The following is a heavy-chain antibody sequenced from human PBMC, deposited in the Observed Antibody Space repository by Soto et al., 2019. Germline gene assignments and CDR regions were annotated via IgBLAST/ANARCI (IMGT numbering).Heavy chain of an antibody. J-gene: IGHJ4*02. Sequence: SETLSLTCAVYGGSFSGYYWSWIRQPPGKGLEWIGEINHSGSTNYNPSLKSRVTISVDTSKNQFSLKLSSVTAADTAVYYCARGWSIPFDYWGQGTLVTVSS. CDR1: GGSFSGYY. D-gene: IGHD2-21*01. CDR3: ARGWSIPFDY. V-gene: IGHV4-34*01. CDR2: INHSGST.